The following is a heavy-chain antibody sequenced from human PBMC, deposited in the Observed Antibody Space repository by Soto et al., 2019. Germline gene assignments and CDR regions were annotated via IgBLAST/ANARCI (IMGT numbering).Heavy chain of an antibody. D-gene: IGHD4-4*01. CDR3: ASPAGADYTFDY. Sequence: QLQLQESGPGLVKPSETLSLTCAVSGGSITSSSYYWGWIRQAPGRGLEWIGTIYYRGSTCYNPSLESRVTISADTSKNQLSLNLRSVTAADTAVYYCASPAGADYTFDYWGQGILVTVSS. CDR1: GGSITSSSYY. V-gene: IGHV4-39*01. J-gene: IGHJ4*02. CDR2: IYYRGST.